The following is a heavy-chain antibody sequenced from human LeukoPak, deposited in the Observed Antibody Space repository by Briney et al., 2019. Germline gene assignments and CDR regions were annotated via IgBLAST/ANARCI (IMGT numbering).Heavy chain of an antibody. CDR1: GFTFSSYW. D-gene: IGHD3-10*01. CDR3: ARQGYGSGSYSVYYYYGMDV. CDR2: IKQDGSEK. Sequence: GGSLRLSCAASGFTFSSYWMSWVRQAPGKGLEWVANIKQDGSEKYYVDSVKGRFTISRDNAKNSLYLQMNSLRAEDTAVYCCARQGYGSGSYSVYYYYGMDVWGKGTTVTVSS. V-gene: IGHV3-7*03. J-gene: IGHJ6*04.